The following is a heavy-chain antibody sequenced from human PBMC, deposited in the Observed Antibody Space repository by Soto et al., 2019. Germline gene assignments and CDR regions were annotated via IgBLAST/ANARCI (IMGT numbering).Heavy chain of an antibody. CDR1: GYPVTAYY. Sequence: QLHLVQSGAVVKKPGASVTVSCSASGYPVTAYYMHWVRQAPGRGLEWMGGINPATGAAKYTQTFHGRVTMTRDTPTSTVFLELSGLTSEDTAVFYCARGGGVGVAGSAAFDMWGQGTLVTVSS. CDR3: ARGGGVGVAGSAAFDM. D-gene: IGHD3-3*01. J-gene: IGHJ3*02. V-gene: IGHV1-2*02. CDR2: INPATGAA.